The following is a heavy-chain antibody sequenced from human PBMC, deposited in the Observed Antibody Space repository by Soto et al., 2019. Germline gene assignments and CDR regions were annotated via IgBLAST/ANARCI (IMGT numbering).Heavy chain of an antibody. D-gene: IGHD3-9*01. Sequence: GGSLRLSCRASGFTFGNYAMAWVRQAPGKGLEWVSGISASGGRTYYADSAKGRFTISRDNSNNTLYLQMSSLRAEDTAVYYCAKSLETLRYFDWLQLGFDYWGQGTLVTVSS. CDR1: GFTFGNYA. J-gene: IGHJ4*02. V-gene: IGHV3-23*01. CDR3: AKSLETLRYFDWLQLGFDY. CDR2: ISASGGRT.